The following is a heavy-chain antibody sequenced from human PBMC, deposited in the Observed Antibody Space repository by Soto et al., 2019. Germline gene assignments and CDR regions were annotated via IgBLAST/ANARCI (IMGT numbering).Heavy chain of an antibody. V-gene: IGHV3-33*01. CDR3: AREGKLDLTYGMDV. Sequence: QVQLVESGGGVVQPGRSLRLSCAASGFTFSSYGMHWVRQAPGKGLEWVAVIWYDGSNKYYADSVKGRFTISRDNSKNTLYLQMNSLRAEDTAVYYCAREGKLDLTYGMDVWGQGTTVTVSS. J-gene: IGHJ6*02. D-gene: IGHD1-1*01. CDR1: GFTFSSYG. CDR2: IWYDGSNK.